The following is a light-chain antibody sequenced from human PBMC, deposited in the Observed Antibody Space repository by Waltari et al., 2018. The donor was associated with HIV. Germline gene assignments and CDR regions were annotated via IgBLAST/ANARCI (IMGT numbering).Light chain of an antibody. CDR2: KDI. CDR1: ALPNQY. J-gene: IGLJ2*01. CDR3: QSTDSSGTYVV. V-gene: IGLV3-25*03. Sequence: SYELTQPPSLSVSPGRPASITCSGDALPNQYAYWYQQKAGQAPVLIIYKDIERPSGIPEGCSGSSSGTTVTLTSSGVQAEDEADYYCQSTDSSGTYVVFGGGTKVTVL.